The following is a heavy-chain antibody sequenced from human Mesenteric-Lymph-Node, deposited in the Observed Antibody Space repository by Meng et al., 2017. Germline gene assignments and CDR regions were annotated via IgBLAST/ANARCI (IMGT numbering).Heavy chain of an antibody. J-gene: IGHJ4*02. CDR3: AKDVEMLAVTHYFDY. CDR2: ISGSGGST. V-gene: IGHV3-23*01. D-gene: IGHD4-23*01. CDR1: GFTFSSYA. Sequence: GESLKISCAASGFTFSSYAMSWVRQAPGKGLEWVSAISGSGGSTYYADSVKGRFTISRDNSKNTLYLQMNSLRAEDTAVYYCAKDVEMLAVTHYFDYWGQGTLVTVSS.